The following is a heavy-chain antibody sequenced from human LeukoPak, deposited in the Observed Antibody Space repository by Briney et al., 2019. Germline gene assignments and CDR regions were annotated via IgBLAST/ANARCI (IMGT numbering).Heavy chain of an antibody. D-gene: IGHD2-8*01. CDR2: IYPDDSDT. Sequence: GESLKISCKGSGYRFSSSWIGWVRRMPGKGLEWMGIIYPDDSDTRYSPSFEGQITISVDKPISTAYLQWSSLKASDTAVYYCARHGHCTNGVCYSNYYYHMDVWGKGTTVTVSS. CDR1: GYRFSSSW. CDR3: ARHGHCTNGVCYSNYYYHMDV. V-gene: IGHV5-51*01. J-gene: IGHJ6*03.